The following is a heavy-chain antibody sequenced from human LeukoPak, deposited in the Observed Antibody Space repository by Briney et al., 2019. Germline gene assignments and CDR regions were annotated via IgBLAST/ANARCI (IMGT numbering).Heavy chain of an antibody. Sequence: SETLSLTCTVSGGSISSYYWSWIRQPPGKGLEWNGYIYYSGSTNYNPPLKSRVTISVDTSKNQFSLKLSSVTAADTAVYYCARRITMVRGVNYWFDPWGQGTLVTVSS. CDR3: ARRITMVRGVNYWFDP. D-gene: IGHD3-10*01. J-gene: IGHJ5*02. CDR2: IYYSGST. V-gene: IGHV4-59*08. CDR1: GGSISSYY.